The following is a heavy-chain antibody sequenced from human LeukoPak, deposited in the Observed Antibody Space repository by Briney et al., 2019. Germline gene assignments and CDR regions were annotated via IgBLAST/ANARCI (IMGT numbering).Heavy chain of an antibody. CDR3: ARAHEGYYFDY. J-gene: IGHJ4*02. CDR1: GFTFSTYS. CDR2: ISGSSSKI. V-gene: IGHV3-21*01. Sequence: GGSLRLSCAASGFTFSTYSMNWVRQAPGKGLEWVSSISGSSSKIYYAGSVRGRFTISRDNAKNSLYLQMNSLRAEDTAVYYCARAHEGYYFDYWGQGILVTVSS.